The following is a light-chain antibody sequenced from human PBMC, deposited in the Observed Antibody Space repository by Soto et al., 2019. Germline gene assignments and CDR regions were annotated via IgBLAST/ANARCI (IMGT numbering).Light chain of an antibody. CDR2: GSS. CDR3: QQYSNWPPAIT. Sequence: EIVLRQSPATLSVSHGESATLSCRATETISTNLAWFQRQPGQPPRLLIYGSSTRATGVPDRFSGSGSGTEFTLIISSLQSEDVALYYCQQYSNWPPAITVGQGTRLEIK. J-gene: IGKJ5*01. V-gene: IGKV3-15*01. CDR1: ETISTN.